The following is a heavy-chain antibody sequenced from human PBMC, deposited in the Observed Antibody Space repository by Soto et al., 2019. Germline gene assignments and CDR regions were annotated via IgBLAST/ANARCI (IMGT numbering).Heavy chain of an antibody. Sequence: VELLESGGGLVQPGGSLRLSCAASGFTFSSYAMSWVRQAPGKGLEWVSAISGSGGSTYYADSVKGRFTISRDNSKNTLYLQMNSLRAEDTAVYYCAKGLLWFGDPDPWGQGTLVTVSS. CDR1: GFTFSSYA. CDR3: AKGLLWFGDPDP. CDR2: ISGSGGST. J-gene: IGHJ5*02. D-gene: IGHD3-10*01. V-gene: IGHV3-23*01.